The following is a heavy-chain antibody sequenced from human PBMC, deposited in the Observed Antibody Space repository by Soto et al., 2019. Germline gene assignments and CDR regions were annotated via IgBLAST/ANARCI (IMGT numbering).Heavy chain of an antibody. CDR1: GGSISTSY. Sequence: SETLYLTCTVSGGSISTSYWTWIRQPPGKGLEYIGYISYSGSTNYNPSLMGRVTISIDTSKSQFSLKLSSVTAADTAFYYCARGGRQMAYFFDSWGQGTLVTVSS. V-gene: IGHV4-59*01. J-gene: IGHJ4*02. CDR3: ARGGRQMAYFFDS. CDR2: ISYSGST.